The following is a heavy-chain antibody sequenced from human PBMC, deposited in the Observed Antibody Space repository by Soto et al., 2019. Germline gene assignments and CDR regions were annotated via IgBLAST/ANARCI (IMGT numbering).Heavy chain of an antibody. V-gene: IGHV6-1*01. Sequence: SQTLSLTCVISGDSASSNSAAWNWIRQSPSRGLEWLGRTYYRSRWYNDYAVSVRSRITVNADTSKNQFSLHLNSVTPEDTAVYYCAGTSSLQRYYMDVWDKGTTVTVS. J-gene: IGHJ6*03. CDR2: TYYRSRWYN. CDR1: GDSASSNSAA. CDR3: AGTSSLQRYYMDV. D-gene: IGHD1-7*01.